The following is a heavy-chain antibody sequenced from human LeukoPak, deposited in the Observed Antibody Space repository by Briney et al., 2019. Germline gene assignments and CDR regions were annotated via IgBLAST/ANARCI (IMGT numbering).Heavy chain of an antibody. CDR3: ARGTDDYIVAATSFEY. CDR2: IIPMVGTA. J-gene: IGHJ4*02. D-gene: IGHD5-12*01. Sequence: SVKVSCKASGGTFNTYVISWVRQAPGQGLKWMGGIIPMVGTANNAQKFQDRLTITADESTSTAYMALSSLRSEDTAVYYCARGTDDYIVAATSFEYWGQGTLVTVSP. CDR1: GGTFNTYV. V-gene: IGHV1-69*13.